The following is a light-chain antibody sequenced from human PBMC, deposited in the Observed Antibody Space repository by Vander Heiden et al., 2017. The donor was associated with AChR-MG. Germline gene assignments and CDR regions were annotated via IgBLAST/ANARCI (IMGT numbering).Light chain of an antibody. Sequence: QSALTQPASVSGSPGQSITISCTGTSSDVGGYNFVSWYQQHPGKAPKLMIYDVSDRPSGVSNRFSGSKSGNTASLTISGLRAEDEADYYCGSYTSSSSFLFGGGTKLTVL. V-gene: IGLV2-14*03. J-gene: IGLJ2*01. CDR2: DVS. CDR1: SSDVGGYNF. CDR3: GSYTSSSSFL.